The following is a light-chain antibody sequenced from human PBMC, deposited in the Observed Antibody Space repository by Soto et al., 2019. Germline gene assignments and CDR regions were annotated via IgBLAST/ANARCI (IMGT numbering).Light chain of an antibody. V-gene: IGKV1-39*01. J-gene: IGKJ1*01. CDR2: AAS. Sequence: DIQMTQSPSSLSPSVGDRVAITCRASQNISSYLNWYQQKLGKAPKLLMYAASSLQSGAPSRFSGSGSGTDFTLTISCLQPEDFATYYCQQSYSTPWTFGQGTKVE. CDR1: QNISSY. CDR3: QQSYSTPWT.